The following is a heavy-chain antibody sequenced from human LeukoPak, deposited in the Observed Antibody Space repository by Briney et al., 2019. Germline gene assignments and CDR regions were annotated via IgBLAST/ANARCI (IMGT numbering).Heavy chain of an antibody. D-gene: IGHD2-15*01. CDR3: ARYVVVAAQDY. CDR1: GFTFSSYS. J-gene: IGHJ4*02. CDR2: ISSSSSTI. V-gene: IGHV3-48*01. Sequence: PGGSLRLSCAASGFTFSSYSMNWVRQAPGKGLEWVSYISSSSSTIYYADSVKGRFTISRDNAKNSLYLQMNSLRAEDTAVYYCARYVVVAAQDYWGQGTLVTVSS.